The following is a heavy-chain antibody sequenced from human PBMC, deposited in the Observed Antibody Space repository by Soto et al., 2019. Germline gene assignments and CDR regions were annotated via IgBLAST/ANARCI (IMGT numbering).Heavy chain of an antibody. J-gene: IGHJ2*01. CDR3: AREGGKWIQLWLQLDRYWYFDL. V-gene: IGHV3-33*01. CDR1: GFTFSSYG. D-gene: IGHD5-18*01. CDR2: IWYDGSNK. Sequence: QVQLVESGGGVVQPGRSLRLSCAASGFTFSSYGMHWVRQAPGKGLEWVAVIWYDGSNKYYADSVKGRFTISRDNSKNTLYLQMNSLRAEDTAVYYCAREGGKWIQLWLQLDRYWYFDLWGRGTLVTVSS.